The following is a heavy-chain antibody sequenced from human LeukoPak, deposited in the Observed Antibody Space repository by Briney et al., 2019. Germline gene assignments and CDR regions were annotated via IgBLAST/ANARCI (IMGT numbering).Heavy chain of an antibody. V-gene: IGHV1-18*01. Sequence: ASVKVSCKASGYTFTSYGISWVRQAPGQGLEWMGWISAYNGNTNYAQKLQGRVTMTTDTSTSTAYMELRSLRSDDTAVYYCARRVLVRHHYYYYMDVWGKGTTVTVSS. CDR2: ISAYNGNT. J-gene: IGHJ6*03. D-gene: IGHD6-13*01. CDR1: GYTFTSYG. CDR3: ARRVLVRHHYYYYMDV.